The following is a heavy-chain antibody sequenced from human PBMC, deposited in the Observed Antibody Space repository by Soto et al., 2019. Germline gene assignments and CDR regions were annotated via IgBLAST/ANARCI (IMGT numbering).Heavy chain of an antibody. CDR2: ISGSGGST. D-gene: IGHD3-3*01. CDR3: TKDLYYDFWSGPMGDV. J-gene: IGHJ6*02. Sequence: PGGSLRLSCAASGFTFSSYAMSWVRQAPGKGLEWVSAISGSGGSTYYADSVKGRFTISRDNSKNTLYLQMNSLRAEDTAVYYCTKDLYYDFWSGPMGDVWGQGTTVTVSS. V-gene: IGHV3-23*01. CDR1: GFTFSSYA.